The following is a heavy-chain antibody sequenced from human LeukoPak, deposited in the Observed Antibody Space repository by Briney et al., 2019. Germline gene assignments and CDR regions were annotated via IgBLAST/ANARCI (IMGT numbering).Heavy chain of an antibody. CDR1: GFTFSSYG. J-gene: IGHJ4*02. CDR3: AKDLNYYDSSGAGDYFDY. V-gene: IGHV3-30*18. Sequence: GGSLRLSCAASGFTFSSYGMHWVRQAPGKGLEWVAVISYDGSNKYYADSVKGRFTISRDNSKNTLYLQMNSLRAEDTAVYYCAKDLNYYDSSGAGDYFDYWGQGTLVTVSS. D-gene: IGHD3-22*01. CDR2: ISYDGSNK.